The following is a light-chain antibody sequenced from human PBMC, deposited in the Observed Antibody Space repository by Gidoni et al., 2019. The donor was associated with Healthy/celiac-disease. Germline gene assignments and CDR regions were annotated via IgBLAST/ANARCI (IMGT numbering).Light chain of an antibody. CDR3: QAWDSSTAYV. Sequence: SYELTQPPSVCVSPAQTARNTRSGDKVGDKYACWYQQKPGQSPALVIYQESKRPSGTPERFSGSNSGNTATLTISGTQAMDEADYYCQAWDSSTAYVFGGGTKLTVL. V-gene: IGLV3-1*01. J-gene: IGLJ2*01. CDR2: QES. CDR1: KVGDKY.